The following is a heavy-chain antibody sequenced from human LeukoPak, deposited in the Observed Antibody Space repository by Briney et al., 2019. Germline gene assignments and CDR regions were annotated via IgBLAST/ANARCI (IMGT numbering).Heavy chain of an antibody. CDR2: LDGGGGDT. J-gene: IGHJ3*02. CDR1: GFTFSSFA. V-gene: IGHV3-23*01. CDR3: AKEAHTGAFDI. D-gene: IGHD1-1*01. Sequence: GGSLRLSCAASGFTFSSFAMSWVRQAPGKGLEWVSALDGGGGDTYYADSVKGRFTISRDNPRSTLNLQMNSLRAEDTAVYYCAKEAHTGAFDIWGQGTMVTVSS.